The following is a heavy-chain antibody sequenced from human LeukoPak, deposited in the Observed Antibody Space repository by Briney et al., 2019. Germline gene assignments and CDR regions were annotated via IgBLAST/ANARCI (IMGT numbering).Heavy chain of an antibody. D-gene: IGHD6-19*01. CDR2: IWYDGSNK. J-gene: IGHJ4*02. V-gene: IGHV3-33*01. CDR1: GFTFSSYG. Sequence: GGSLRLSCAASGFTFSSYGMHWVRQAPGKGLEWVAVIWYDGSNKYYADSVKGRFTISRDNSKNTLYLQMNSLRAEDTAVYYCARDLSYPQWLVRGFDYRGQGTLVTVSS. CDR3: ARDLSYPQWLVRGFDY.